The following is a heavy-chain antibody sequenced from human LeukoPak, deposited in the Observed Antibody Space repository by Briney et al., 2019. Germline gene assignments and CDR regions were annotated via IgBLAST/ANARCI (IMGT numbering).Heavy chain of an antibody. Sequence: ASVKVSCKASGYTFTGYYMHWGRQAPGQGLEWMGWISAYNGNTNYAQKLQGRVTMTTDTSTSTAYMELRSLRSDDTAVYYCARVIRIAARFDYWGQGTLVTVSS. D-gene: IGHD6-6*01. CDR2: ISAYNGNT. V-gene: IGHV1-18*04. CDR3: ARVIRIAARFDY. J-gene: IGHJ4*02. CDR1: GYTFTGYY.